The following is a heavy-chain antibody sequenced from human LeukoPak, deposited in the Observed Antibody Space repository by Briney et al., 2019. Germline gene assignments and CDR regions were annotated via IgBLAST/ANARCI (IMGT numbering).Heavy chain of an antibody. J-gene: IGHJ5*02. D-gene: IGHD2-2*01. CDR1: RGTFSTYA. CDR2: IIPIFATS. Sequence: GASVKVSCKASRGTFSTYAINWVRQAPGQGLEWMGGIIPIFATSNHAQKFQGRVTFTADESTSTAYMELSSLRSEDTAVYYCALGYCSSTSCRRSIWFDPWGQGTLVTVSS. CDR3: ALGYCSSTSCRRSIWFDP. V-gene: IGHV1-69*13.